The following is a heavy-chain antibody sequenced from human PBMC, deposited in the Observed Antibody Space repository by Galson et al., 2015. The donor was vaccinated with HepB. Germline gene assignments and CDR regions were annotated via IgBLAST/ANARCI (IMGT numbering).Heavy chain of an antibody. CDR2: IKSKTDGGTT. D-gene: IGHD1-26*01. V-gene: IGHV3-15*07. CDR3: TTDLRYSGSCSKSSKGY. CDR1: GFTFSNAW. Sequence: SLRLSCAASGFTFSNAWMNWVRQAPGKGLEWVSRIKSKTDGGTTDYAAPVKGRFTISRDDSKNTLYLQMNSLKTEDTAFYYCTTDLRYSGSCSKSSKGYWGQGTLVTVSS. J-gene: IGHJ4*02.